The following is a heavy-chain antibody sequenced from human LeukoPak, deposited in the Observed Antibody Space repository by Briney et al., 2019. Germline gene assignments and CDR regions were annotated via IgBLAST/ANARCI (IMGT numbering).Heavy chain of an antibody. Sequence: PGGSLRLSCAASGFTFSSYAMSWVRQAPGKGLEWVSAISGSGGSTYYADSVKGWFTISRDNSENTLYLQMNSLRAEDTAVYYCAKLKEGIAKRSFDYLGQGTLVTVSS. J-gene: IGHJ4*02. CDR3: AKLKEGIAKRSFDY. V-gene: IGHV3-23*01. D-gene: IGHD6-13*01. CDR1: GFTFSSYA. CDR2: ISGSGGST.